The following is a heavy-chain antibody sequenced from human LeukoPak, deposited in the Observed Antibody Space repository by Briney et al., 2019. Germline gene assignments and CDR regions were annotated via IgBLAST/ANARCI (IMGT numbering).Heavy chain of an antibody. CDR2: ISYDGSNK. CDR3: AKPYYYGNSAHHFFDY. CDR1: GFGFSRYG. D-gene: IGHD3-22*01. J-gene: IGHJ4*02. Sequence: GGSLRLSCVGSGFGFSRYGMHWVRQAPGKGLEWVAVISYDGSNKEFADSVKGRFTISRDNSKNTLYLQMNSLRAEDTAVFYYAKPYYYGNSAHHFFDYWGQGTLVNVSS. V-gene: IGHV3-30*18.